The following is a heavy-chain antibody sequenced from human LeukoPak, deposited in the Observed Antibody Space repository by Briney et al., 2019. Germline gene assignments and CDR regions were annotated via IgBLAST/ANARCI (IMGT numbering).Heavy chain of an antibody. D-gene: IGHD6-19*01. CDR1: GFTFSSYG. CDR3: GAGTSFFVGY. V-gene: IGHV3-33*01. J-gene: IGHJ4*02. Sequence: GGSLRLSCAASGFTFSSYGMHWVRQAPGKGLEWVAVIWYDGSNKYYADSVKGRFTISRDNSKNTLYLQMNSLRAEDTAVYYCGAGTSFFVGYWGQGTLVTVPS. CDR2: IWYDGSNK.